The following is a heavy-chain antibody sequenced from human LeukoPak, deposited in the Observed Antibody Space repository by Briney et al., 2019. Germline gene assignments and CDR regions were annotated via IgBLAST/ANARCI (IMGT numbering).Heavy chain of an antibody. V-gene: IGHV4-34*01. J-gene: IGHJ3*02. Sequence: SETLSLTCAVYGGSFSGYYWSWIRQPPGKGLEWIGEINHSGSTNYNPSLKSRVTISVDTSKNRFSLKLSSVTAADTAVYYCARSRGYSYGPKRPFDIWGQGTMVTVSS. CDR2: INHSGST. CDR3: ARSRGYSYGPKRPFDI. CDR1: GGSFSGYY. D-gene: IGHD5-18*01.